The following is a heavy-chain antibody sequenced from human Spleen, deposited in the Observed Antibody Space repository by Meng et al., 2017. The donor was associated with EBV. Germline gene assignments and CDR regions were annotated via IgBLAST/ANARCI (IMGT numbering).Heavy chain of an antibody. Sequence: QAPLVQVAAAVQTPGSAVTLSCKASGYTFADHYIHWVRQAPGQGPEWMGWINPRTGATKQQQRFQGGVTMTRDTSADTAFLQLSNLKSDDTAVYFCARDLNPPYGGPEGGFDPWGHGTLVTVSS. CDR1: GYTFADHY. V-gene: IGHV1-2*02. D-gene: IGHD4-23*01. J-gene: IGHJ5*02. CDR2: INPRTGAT. CDR3: ARDLNPPYGGPEGGFDP.